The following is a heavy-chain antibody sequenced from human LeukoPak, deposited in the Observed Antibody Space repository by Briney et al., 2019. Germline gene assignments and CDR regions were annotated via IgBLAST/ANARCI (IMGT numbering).Heavy chain of an antibody. D-gene: IGHD3-22*01. CDR2: IYTSGST. Sequence: SETLSLTCTVSGGSISSYYWSWIRQPAGKGLEWIGRIYTSGSTNYNPSLKSRVTMSVDTSKNQFSLKLSSVTAADTAVYYCARVNRSYYDSSGYYDYYYYYYMDVWGKGTTVTVSS. J-gene: IGHJ6*03. V-gene: IGHV4-4*07. CDR3: ARVNRSYYDSSGYYDYYYYYYMDV. CDR1: GGSISSYY.